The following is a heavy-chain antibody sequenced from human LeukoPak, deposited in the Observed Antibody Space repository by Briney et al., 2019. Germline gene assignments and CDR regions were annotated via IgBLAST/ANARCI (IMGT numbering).Heavy chain of an antibody. D-gene: IGHD3-3*01. J-gene: IGHJ4*02. CDR3: AAIFGVAPFDS. Sequence: ASVKVSCKASGGTFSTYSINWVRQAPGQGLEWVGGIIPILRTANYAQNFQGRVTITADESATTAYVDLTSLRYDDTAVYYCAAIFGVAPFDSWGQGTLVTVPS. CDR2: IIPILRTA. CDR1: GGTFSTYS. V-gene: IGHV1-69*13.